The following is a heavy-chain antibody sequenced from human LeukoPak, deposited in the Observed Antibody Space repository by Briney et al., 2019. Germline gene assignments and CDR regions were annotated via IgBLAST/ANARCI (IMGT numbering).Heavy chain of an antibody. Sequence: ASVKVSCKASGYTFTGYYMHWVRQAPGKGLEWMGGFDPEDGETIYAQKFQGRVTMTEDTSTDTAYMELSSLRSEDTAAYYCATEGHYYRSVVDVWGQGTTVTVSS. CDR3: ATEGHYYRSVVDV. CDR1: GYTFTGYY. V-gene: IGHV1-24*01. J-gene: IGHJ6*02. D-gene: IGHD3-10*01. CDR2: FDPEDGET.